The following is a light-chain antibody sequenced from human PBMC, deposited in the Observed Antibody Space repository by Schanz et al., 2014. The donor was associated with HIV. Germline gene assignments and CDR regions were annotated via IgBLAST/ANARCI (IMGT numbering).Light chain of an antibody. J-gene: IGLJ1*01. V-gene: IGLV2-14*01. CDR2: DVS. CDR3: SSYTSSLTRV. Sequence: QSVLTQPRSVSGSPGQSVTISCTGTSSDVGGYNYVSWYQQHPGRAPKLMIYDVSNRPSGVSNRFSGSKSGNTASLTIFDLQPEDEADYFCSSYTSSLTRVFGTGTKLTVL. CDR1: SSDVGGYNY.